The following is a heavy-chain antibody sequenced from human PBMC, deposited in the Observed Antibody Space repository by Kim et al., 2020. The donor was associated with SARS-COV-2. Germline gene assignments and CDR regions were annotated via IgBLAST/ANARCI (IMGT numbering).Heavy chain of an antibody. D-gene: IGHD4-17*01. CDR3: ARDPPDGDSPRYFDL. J-gene: IGHJ2*01. V-gene: IGHV3-48*02. Sequence: SVKGRFTISRDNAKNSLYLQVNRLRDEDTAVYYCARDPPDGDSPRYFDLWGRGTLVTVSS.